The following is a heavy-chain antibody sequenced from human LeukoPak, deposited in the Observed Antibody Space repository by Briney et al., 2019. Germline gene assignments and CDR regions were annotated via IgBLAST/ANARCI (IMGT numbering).Heavy chain of an antibody. D-gene: IGHD3-22*01. J-gene: IGHJ4*02. CDR2: IYSGGST. Sequence: GGSLRLSCAASGFTVSSNYMSWVRQAPGKGLEWVSVIYSGGSTYYADSVKGRFTISRDNSKNTLYLQMNSLRAEDTAVYYCARDGGDDSSGYYLSGGARYFDYWGQGTLVTVSS. V-gene: IGHV3-66*01. CDR1: GFTVSSNY. CDR3: ARDGGDDSSGYYLSGGARYFDY.